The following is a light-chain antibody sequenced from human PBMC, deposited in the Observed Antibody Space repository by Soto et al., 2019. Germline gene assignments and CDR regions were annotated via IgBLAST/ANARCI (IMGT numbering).Light chain of an antibody. CDR1: QSVTNF. V-gene: IGKV1-5*01. CDR2: DAS. Sequence: DIQMTQSPSTLTASVGDRVTITCRASQSVTNFLAWYQQKPGKAPKLLIYDASTLEDGVPSRFSGSGSGTQFTLTISSVQPDDYATYYCQQYNDWSWRFGQGTKLEIK. CDR3: QQYNDWSWR. J-gene: IGKJ2*04.